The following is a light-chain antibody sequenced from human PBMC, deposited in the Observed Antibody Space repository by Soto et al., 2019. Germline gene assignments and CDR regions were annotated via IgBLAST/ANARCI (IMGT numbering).Light chain of an antibody. CDR3: QQYNSYST. CDR2: DAY. V-gene: IGKV1-5*01. Sequence: DIQMTQSPSSLSASVGDRVTSTVRASQSISSWLAWYQQKPGKAPKLLIYDAYSLESGVPSRFSGSGSGTELTLTIRSMQPDDFATYYCQQYNSYSTFGQGTKVDIK. CDR1: QSISSW. J-gene: IGKJ1*01.